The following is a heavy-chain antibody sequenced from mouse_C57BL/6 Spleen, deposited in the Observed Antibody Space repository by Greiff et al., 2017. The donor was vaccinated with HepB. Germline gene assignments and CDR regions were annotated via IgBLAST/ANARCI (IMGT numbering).Heavy chain of an antibody. Sequence: VQLQQPGAELVRPGSSVKLSCKASGYTFTSYWMHWVKQRPIQGLEWIGNIDPSDSETHYNQKFKDKATLTVDKSSSTAYMQLSSLTSEDSAVYYCARAPFITTEHYFDDWGQGTTLTVSS. J-gene: IGHJ2*01. D-gene: IGHD1-1*01. CDR2: IDPSDSET. CDR3: ARAPFITTEHYFDD. CDR1: GYTFTSYW. V-gene: IGHV1-52*01.